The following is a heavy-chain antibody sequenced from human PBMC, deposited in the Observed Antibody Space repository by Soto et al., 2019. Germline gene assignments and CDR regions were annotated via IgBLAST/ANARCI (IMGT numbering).Heavy chain of an antibody. Sequence: EVQLLESGGGLVQPGGSLRLSCAASGFTLSSYAMSWVRQAPGKGLEWVSAISGSGGSTYYADSVKGRFTISRDNSKNTLYLQMNSLRAEDTAVYYCAKAVGATSFPWFDPGAREPWSPSPQ. V-gene: IGHV3-23*01. J-gene: IGHJ5*02. CDR1: GFTLSSYA. CDR3: AKAVGATSFPWFDP. D-gene: IGHD1-26*01. CDR2: ISGSGGST.